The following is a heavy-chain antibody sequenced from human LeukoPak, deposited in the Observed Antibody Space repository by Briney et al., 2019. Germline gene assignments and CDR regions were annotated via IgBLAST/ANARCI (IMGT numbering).Heavy chain of an antibody. CDR1: GFTFSSYA. D-gene: IGHD5-12*01. CDR3: AGDISDIVATIWGPIFDY. CDR2: ISGSGGST. Sequence: PGGSLRLSCAASGFTFSSYAMSWVRQAPGKGLEWVSAISGSGGSTYYADSVKGRFTISRDNSKNTLYLQMNSLRAEDTAVYYCAGDISDIVATIWGPIFDYWGQGTLVTVSS. J-gene: IGHJ4*02. V-gene: IGHV3-23*01.